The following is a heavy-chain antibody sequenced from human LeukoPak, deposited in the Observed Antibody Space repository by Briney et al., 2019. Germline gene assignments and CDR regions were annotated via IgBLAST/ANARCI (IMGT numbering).Heavy chain of an antibody. CDR2: INPNSGGT. D-gene: IGHD3-3*01. V-gene: IGHV1-2*02. CDR1: GYAFTGYY. Sequence: GASVKVSCKASGYAFTGYYMHWVRQAPGQGLEWMGWINPNSGGTNYAQKFQGRVTMTRDTSISTACMELSRLRSDDTAVYYCARGEGISITIFGVVLDYWGQGTLVTVSS. J-gene: IGHJ4*02. CDR3: ARGEGISITIFGVVLDY.